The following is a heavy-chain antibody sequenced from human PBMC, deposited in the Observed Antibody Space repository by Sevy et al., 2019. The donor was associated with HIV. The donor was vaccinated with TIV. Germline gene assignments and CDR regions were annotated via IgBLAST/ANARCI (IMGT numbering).Heavy chain of an antibody. Sequence: GGSLRLSCAASGFTFSDYYMSWIRQAPGKGLEWVSYISSTSSYTNYAASLKGRFTLSRDNAKNSLYLQMNSLRAEDTAVYYCAREGVAGTEDYWGQGTLVTVSS. CDR1: GFTFSDYY. V-gene: IGHV3-11*06. D-gene: IGHD6-19*01. CDR3: AREGVAGTEDY. J-gene: IGHJ4*02. CDR2: ISSTSSYT.